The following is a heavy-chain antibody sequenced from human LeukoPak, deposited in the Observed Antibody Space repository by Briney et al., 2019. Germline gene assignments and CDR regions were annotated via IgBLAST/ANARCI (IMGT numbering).Heavy chain of an antibody. Sequence: PGGSLRLSCAASGFTFSSYSMNWVRQAPGKGLEWVSSISSSSSYIYYADSVKGRFTISRDNAKNSLYLQMNSLRAEDTAVYYCARDAAGAAAGTKGGFDPWGQGTPVTVSS. CDR2: ISSSSSYI. D-gene: IGHD6-13*01. CDR3: ARDAAGAAAGTKGGFDP. CDR1: GFTFSSYS. V-gene: IGHV3-21*01. J-gene: IGHJ5*02.